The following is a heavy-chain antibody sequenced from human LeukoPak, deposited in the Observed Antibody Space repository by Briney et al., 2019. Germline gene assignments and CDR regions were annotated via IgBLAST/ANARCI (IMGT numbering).Heavy chain of an antibody. CDR3: ARLLSRFYYYMDV. J-gene: IGHJ6*03. D-gene: IGHD2-2*01. CDR1: GGSISSNNYY. CDR2: IYSSGST. V-gene: IGHV4-61*02. Sequence: SETLSLTCTVSGGSISSNNYYWTWIRQPAGKGLEWIGRIYSSGSTNFNPSLKSRVTMSVDTSKNQFSLKLSSVTAADTAVYYCARLLSRFYYYMDVWGKGTTVTVSS.